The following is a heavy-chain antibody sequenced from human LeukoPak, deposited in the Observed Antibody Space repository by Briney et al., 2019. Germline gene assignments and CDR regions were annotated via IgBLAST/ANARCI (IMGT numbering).Heavy chain of an antibody. Sequence: PSETLSLTCTVSGGSISSSSYYWGWIRQPPGKGLEWIGSINYSGSTYYNPSLKSRVTISVDTSKNQFSLKLSSVTAADTAVYYCARGYDSSGYAFDYWGQGTLVTVSS. CDR3: ARGYDSSGYAFDY. V-gene: IGHV4-39*07. CDR1: GGSISSSSYY. D-gene: IGHD3-22*01. CDR2: INYSGST. J-gene: IGHJ4*02.